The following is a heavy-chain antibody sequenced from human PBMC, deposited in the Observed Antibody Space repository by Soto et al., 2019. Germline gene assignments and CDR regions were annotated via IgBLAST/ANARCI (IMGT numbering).Heavy chain of an antibody. Sequence: QVQLVESGGGVVQPGTSLRLSCAASGFTFSSYALHWVRQAPGKGLEWVAIISYDASNKYYADSVKGRFTISRDNSKNTLYRQMNSLRAEDTAVYYCARGYSSSSAAFDYWGQGTLVTVSS. CDR3: ARGYSSSSAAFDY. CDR1: GFTFSSYA. V-gene: IGHV3-30-3*01. CDR2: ISYDASNK. D-gene: IGHD6-13*01. J-gene: IGHJ4*02.